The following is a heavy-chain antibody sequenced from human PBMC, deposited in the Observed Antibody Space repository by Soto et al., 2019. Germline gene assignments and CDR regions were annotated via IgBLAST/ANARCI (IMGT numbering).Heavy chain of an antibody. V-gene: IGHV1-46*01. J-gene: IGHJ4*02. CDR2: INPSGGST. CDR1: GYTFTSYY. CDR3: ARDPSTYILTGYYFSYYFDY. D-gene: IGHD3-9*01. Sequence: QVQLVQSGAEVKKPGASVKVSCKASGYTFTSYYMHWVRQAPGQGLEWMGIINPSGGSTSYAQKSQGRVNMTRDTSTSTVYMELSSLRSEDTAVYYCARDPSTYILTGYYFSYYFDYWGQGTLVTVSS.